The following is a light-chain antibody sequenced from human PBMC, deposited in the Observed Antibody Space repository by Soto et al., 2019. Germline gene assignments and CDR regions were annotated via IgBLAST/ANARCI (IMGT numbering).Light chain of an antibody. J-gene: IGKJ5*01. Sequence: DIHMTQSPSSLSASVGYILRVTCQASQNIKNYLNWYQQKPGRAPKLLIYDASNLEAGVPSRLRGSGSGTDFTFTISSMKPEDIATYYCQQYENIPAFGQGTRLEIK. CDR3: QQYENIPA. V-gene: IGKV1-33*01. CDR2: DAS. CDR1: QNIKNY.